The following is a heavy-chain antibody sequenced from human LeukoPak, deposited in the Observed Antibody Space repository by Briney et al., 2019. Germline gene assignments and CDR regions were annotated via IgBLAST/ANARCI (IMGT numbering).Heavy chain of an antibody. CDR1: GGSFSGYY. J-gene: IGHJ4*02. D-gene: IGHD3-10*01. Sequence: SETLSLTCAVYGGSFSGYYWSWNRQPPGKGLEWIGEINHSGSTNYNPSLKSRVTISVDTSKNQFSLKLSSVTAADTAVYYCARAASGSYYKEWFDYWGQGTLVTVSS. CDR2: INHSGST. CDR3: ARAASGSYYKEWFDY. V-gene: IGHV4-34*01.